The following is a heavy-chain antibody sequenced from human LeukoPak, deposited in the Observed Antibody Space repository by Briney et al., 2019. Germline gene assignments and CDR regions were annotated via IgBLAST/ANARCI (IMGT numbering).Heavy chain of an antibody. J-gene: IGHJ4*02. CDR2: INHSGST. CDR3: ARGRSYYDSSGFGGDY. D-gene: IGHD3-22*01. Sequence: SETLSLTCAVYGGSFSGYYWSWIRQPPGKGLEWIGEINHSGSTNYNPSLKSRVTISVDTSKNQFSLKLSSVTAADTAVYYGARGRSYYDSSGFGGDYWGQGTLVTVSS. V-gene: IGHV4-34*01. CDR1: GGSFSGYY.